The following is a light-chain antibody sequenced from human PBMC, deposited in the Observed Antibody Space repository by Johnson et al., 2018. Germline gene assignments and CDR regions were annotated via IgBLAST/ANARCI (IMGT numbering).Light chain of an antibody. CDR1: SSNIGNNY. V-gene: IGLV1-51*02. CDR3: GTWDSCLSAGNV. J-gene: IGLJ1*01. CDR2: ENN. Sequence: QSVLTQPPSVSAAPGQKVTISCSGSSSNIGNNYVSWYQQLPGTAPKLLIYENNKRPSGIPDRFSDSKSGTSATLGITGLQTGDEADYYCGTWDSCLSAGNVFGTGTKVTVL.